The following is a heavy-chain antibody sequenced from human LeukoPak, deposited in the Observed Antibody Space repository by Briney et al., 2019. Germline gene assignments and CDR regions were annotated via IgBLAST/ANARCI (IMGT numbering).Heavy chain of an antibody. CDR1: GYSFTSYG. Sequence: VKVSCKASGYSFTSYGITWVRQAPGLGLEWMGWINAFNGDTDHAQKFQGRVTMTTDTSTSTAYMEPRSLRSDDTAVYYCARDGSGTWSDPWGQGTLVTVSS. CDR3: ARDGSGTWSDP. CDR2: INAFNGDT. V-gene: IGHV1-18*01. J-gene: IGHJ5*02. D-gene: IGHD3-10*01.